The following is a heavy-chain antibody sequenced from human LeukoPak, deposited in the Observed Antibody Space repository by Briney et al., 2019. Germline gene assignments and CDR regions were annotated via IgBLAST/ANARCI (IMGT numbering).Heavy chain of an antibody. CDR3: ASSLVGDGRGYDASAI. J-gene: IGHJ3*02. CDR2: INSHGTST. D-gene: IGHD3-22*01. V-gene: IGHV3-74*01. CDR1: GFTFSIYW. Sequence: PGGSLRLSCAASGFTFSIYWMSWVRQGPGKGLVWVSRINSHGTSTNYADSVKGRFTVSRDNSKNTLYLQMNSLRVEDTAVYYCASSLVGDGRGYDASAIWGHRTMVIVSS.